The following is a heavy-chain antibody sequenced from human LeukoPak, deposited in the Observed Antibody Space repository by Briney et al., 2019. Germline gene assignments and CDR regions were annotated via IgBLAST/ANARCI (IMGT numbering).Heavy chain of an antibody. V-gene: IGHV3-53*01. CDR1: GFTVSSNH. CDR3: AKDKGSSRRNANFHH. D-gene: IGHD6-13*01. CDR2: IFSGGSM. Sequence: PGGSLRLSCAASGFTVSSNHMNWVRQAPGKGLEWVSVIFSGGSMYYVDSVKGRFTISRDNSKNTMYLQMNSLRAEDTAVYYCAKDKGSSRRNANFHHWGQGTLVTVSS. J-gene: IGHJ1*01.